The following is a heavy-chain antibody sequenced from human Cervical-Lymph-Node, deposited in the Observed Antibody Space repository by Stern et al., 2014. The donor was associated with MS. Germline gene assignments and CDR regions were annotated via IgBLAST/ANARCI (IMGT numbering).Heavy chain of an antibody. CDR1: GYRVINNW. V-gene: IGHV5-51*03. CDR2: IYPGDSDV. Sequence: EVQLLESGAEVRKPGDSLKISCKTSGYRVINNWIAWVRQVPGKGLEWIGIIYPGDSDVRYSPSFQGHVTISVDKSISTAYLQWSSLKASDTAVYYCARWSVACDSWGQGALITVSS. D-gene: IGHD2-21*01. CDR3: ARWSVACDS. J-gene: IGHJ4*02.